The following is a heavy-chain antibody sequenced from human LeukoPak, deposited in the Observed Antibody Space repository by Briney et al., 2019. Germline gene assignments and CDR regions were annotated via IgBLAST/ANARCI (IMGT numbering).Heavy chain of an antibody. CDR1: GYSFVGYG. J-gene: IGHJ4*02. CDR2: FNPENGNT. CDR3: AREGVAGTGLDY. D-gene: IGHD6-13*01. V-gene: IGHV1-18*01. Sequence: ASVKVSCKASGYSFVGYGITWVRQAPGQGLEWMGWFNPENGNTNYAQKVQGRVTMTADTSTSTSYMELRSLRSDDTAVYYCAREGVAGTGLDYWGQGTLVTVSS.